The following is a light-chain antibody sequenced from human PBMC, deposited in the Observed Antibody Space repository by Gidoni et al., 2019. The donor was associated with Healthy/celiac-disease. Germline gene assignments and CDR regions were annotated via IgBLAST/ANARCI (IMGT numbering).Light chain of an antibody. J-gene: IGKJ2*01. V-gene: IGKV3-20*01. Sequence: EIVLTQSPGTLSLSPGDRVTLSCRASQSVSSSYLAWYQQKPGQAPRLLIYGASSGSGTDFTLTISRLEPEDFAVYYCQQYGSSPHTFXXXTKLEIK. CDR1: QSVSSSY. CDR2: GAS. CDR3: QQYGSSPHT.